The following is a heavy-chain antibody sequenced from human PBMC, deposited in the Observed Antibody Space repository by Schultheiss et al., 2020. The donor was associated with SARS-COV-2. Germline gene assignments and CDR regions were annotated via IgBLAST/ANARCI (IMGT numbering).Heavy chain of an antibody. CDR2: ISAYNGNT. J-gene: IGHJ6*02. CDR3: ARDPTYSSSFTQLFYYYYYGMDV. CDR1: GYTFTSYG. D-gene: IGHD6-6*01. V-gene: IGHV1-18*01. Sequence: ASVKVSCKASGYTFTSYGISWVRQAPGQGLEWMGWISAYNGNTNYAQKLQGRVTMTTDTSTSTAYMELRSLRSEDTAVYYCARDPTYSSSFTQLFYYYYYGMDVWGQGTTVTVAS.